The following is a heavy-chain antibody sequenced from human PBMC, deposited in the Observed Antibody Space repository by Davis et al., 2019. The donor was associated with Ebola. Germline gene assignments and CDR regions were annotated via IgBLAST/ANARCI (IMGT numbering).Heavy chain of an antibody. CDR1: GFTFDDYA. J-gene: IGHJ3*02. CDR2: ISGDGGIT. V-gene: IGHV3-43*02. Sequence: PGGSLRLSCAASGFTFDDYAMHWVRQAPGKGLEWVSLISGDGGITYYADSVKGRFTISRDNAKNSLYLQMNSLRDEDTAVYYCARDHYDSSGYGFDIWGQGTMVTVSS. CDR3: ARDHYDSSGYGFDI. D-gene: IGHD3-22*01.